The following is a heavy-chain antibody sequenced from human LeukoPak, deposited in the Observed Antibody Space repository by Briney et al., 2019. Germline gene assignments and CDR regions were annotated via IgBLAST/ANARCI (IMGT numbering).Heavy chain of an antibody. J-gene: IGHJ5*02. D-gene: IGHD6-13*01. Sequence: ASVKVSCKASGYTFTNYGLSWVRQAPGEGLEWMGWISANDGNTNYAQNPQGRVTMTTDTSTSTAYMELRSLRSDDTAVYYCARDIGGYSSSWYTRWFDPWGQGTLVTVSS. CDR3: ARDIGGYSSSWYTRWFDP. CDR1: GYTFTNYG. V-gene: IGHV1-18*01. CDR2: ISANDGNT.